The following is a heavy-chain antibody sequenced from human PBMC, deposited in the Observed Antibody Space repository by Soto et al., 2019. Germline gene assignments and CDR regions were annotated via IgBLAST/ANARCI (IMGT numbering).Heavy chain of an antibody. CDR2: INEDGTEK. CDR3: AKSPMVRTFHYGMDV. Sequence: EVQVVESGGGLVQPGGSLRVSCAASELTFSSFWVSWVRQAPGKGLEWVADINEDGTEKYYADAVKGRFTISRDNAKNSLYLHMNSLRAGDTAVYFCAKSPMVRTFHYGMDVWGQGTTVTVSS. CDR1: ELTFSSFW. J-gene: IGHJ6*02. V-gene: IGHV3-7*05. D-gene: IGHD2-8*01.